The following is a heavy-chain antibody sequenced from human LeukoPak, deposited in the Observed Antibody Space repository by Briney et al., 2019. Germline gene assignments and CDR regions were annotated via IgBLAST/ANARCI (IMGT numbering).Heavy chain of an antibody. Sequence: GGSLRLSCAASGFTFSSDAMSWVRQAPGKGREWVSAISGSGGSTYYADSVKGRFTISTDNSKNTLYLQMNSLRSEDTALYYCAKDISYDDLGGLDYWGQGTLATVSP. V-gene: IGHV3-23*01. D-gene: IGHD3-22*01. J-gene: IGHJ4*02. CDR3: AKDISYDDLGGLDY. CDR1: GFTFSSDA. CDR2: ISGSGGST.